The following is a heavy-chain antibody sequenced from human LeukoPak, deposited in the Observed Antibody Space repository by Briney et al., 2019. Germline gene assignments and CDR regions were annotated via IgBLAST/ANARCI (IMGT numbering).Heavy chain of an antibody. CDR3: ARRTSGTDFMGSDY. D-gene: IGHD1-26*01. CDR1: GGTFSSYA. Sequence: ASVKVSCKASGGTFSSYAISWVRQAPGQGLEWMGRINPYSGDTNFAQKFQGRVTMTRDTSITTAYMDLSSLTPDDTAVYYCARRTSGTDFMGSDYWGQGTLVTVSS. V-gene: IGHV1-2*06. J-gene: IGHJ4*02. CDR2: INPYSGDT.